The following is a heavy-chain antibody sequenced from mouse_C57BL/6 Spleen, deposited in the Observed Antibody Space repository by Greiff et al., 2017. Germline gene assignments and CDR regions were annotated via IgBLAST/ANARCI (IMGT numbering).Heavy chain of an antibody. CDR2: ISSGSSTI. Sequence: EVKVVESGGGLVKPGGSLKLSCAASGFTFSDYGMHWVRQAPEKGLEWVAYISSGSSTIYYADKVKGRFTISRDNAKNTLFLQMTSLRSEDTAMYYCAKKVYYDYDGWYFDVWGTGTTVTVSS. V-gene: IGHV5-17*01. J-gene: IGHJ1*03. D-gene: IGHD2-4*01. CDR3: AKKVYYDYDGWYFDV. CDR1: GFTFSDYG.